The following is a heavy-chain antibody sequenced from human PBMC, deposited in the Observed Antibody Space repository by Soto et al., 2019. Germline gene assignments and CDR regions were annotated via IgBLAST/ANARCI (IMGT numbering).Heavy chain of an antibody. CDR1: GGSISSGGYY. J-gene: IGHJ3*02. CDR3: ERMRRGGDAFDI. CDR2: IDYSGST. Sequence: QVQLQESGPGLVKPAQTLSLTCTVSGGSISSGGYYWSWIRQHPGKGLEWIGYIDYSGSTYYNPSLKRRVTISVDTSKNQFSLKLSSVTAADTAVYYCERMRRGGDAFDIWGQGTMVTVSS. V-gene: IGHV4-31*03. D-gene: IGHD3-16*01.